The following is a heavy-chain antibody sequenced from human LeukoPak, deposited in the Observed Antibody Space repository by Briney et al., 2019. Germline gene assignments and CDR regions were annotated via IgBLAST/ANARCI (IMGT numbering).Heavy chain of an antibody. CDR1: GGTFSSYA. Sequence: SVKLSCKASGGTFSSYAISWVRQPPGQGLEWMGGIIPIFGTANYAQKSQGRVTITADESTSTAYMKLSSLRSEDTAVYYCARFHCSSTSCYAGAFDNWGQGTMVTVSS. CDR2: IIPIFGTA. D-gene: IGHD2-2*01. J-gene: IGHJ3*02. CDR3: ARFHCSSTSCYAGAFDN. V-gene: IGHV1-69*01.